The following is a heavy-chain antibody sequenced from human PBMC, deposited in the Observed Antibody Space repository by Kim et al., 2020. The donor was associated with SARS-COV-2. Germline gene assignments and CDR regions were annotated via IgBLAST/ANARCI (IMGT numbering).Heavy chain of an antibody. CDR3: ARGTPQNWDLFDY. J-gene: IGHJ4*02. V-gene: IGHV4-59*01. CDR2: IYYSGST. CDR1: GGSISSYY. D-gene: IGHD7-27*01. Sequence: SETLSLTCTVSGGSISSYYWSWIRQPPGKGLEWIGYIYYSGSTNYNPSLKSRVTISVDTSKNQFSLKLSSVTAADTAVYYCARGTPQNWDLFDYWGQGTL.